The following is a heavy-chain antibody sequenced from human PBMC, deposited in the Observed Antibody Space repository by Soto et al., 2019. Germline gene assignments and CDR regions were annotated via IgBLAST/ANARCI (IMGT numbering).Heavy chain of an antibody. V-gene: IGHV3-30*18. Sequence: QVQLVESGGGVVQPGRSLRLSCAASGFTLSNYGMHWVRQAPGKGLEWVAVISYDGSNRYYTDSVKGRFTISRVNSKNTLSLQMNSLRAEDTAVSYCAKESRGDGFWSGYYNYYGMDVWGQGTTVAVSS. CDR1: GFTLSNYG. CDR3: AKESRGDGFWSGYYNYYGMDV. J-gene: IGHJ6*02. CDR2: ISYDGSNR. D-gene: IGHD3-3*01.